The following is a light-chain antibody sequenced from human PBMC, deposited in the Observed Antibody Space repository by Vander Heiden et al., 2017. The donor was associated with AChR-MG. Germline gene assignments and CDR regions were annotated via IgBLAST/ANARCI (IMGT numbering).Light chain of an antibody. Sequence: QSALTQPASVSGSPGQSITISCPGTSSDVGGYNYVSWYQQHPGKAPKLMIYDVSKRPSGVSNRFSGSKSGNTASLTISGLQAEDEADYYCSSYTSSSKGYVFGTGTKVTVL. CDR2: DVS. CDR1: SSDVGGYNY. V-gene: IGLV2-14*01. CDR3: SSYTSSSKGYV. J-gene: IGLJ1*01.